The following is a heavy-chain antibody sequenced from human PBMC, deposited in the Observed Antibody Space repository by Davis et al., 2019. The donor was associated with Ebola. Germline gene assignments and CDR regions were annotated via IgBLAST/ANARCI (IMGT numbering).Heavy chain of an antibody. V-gene: IGHV1-8*01. Sequence: ASVKVSCKASGYTFTSYDINWVRQATGQGLEWMGWMNPNSGDTGYAQKFQGRVTMTRHTSIGTAYMELSSMRSEDTAVYYCASSMAAAGPYYYYGMDVWGQGTTVTVSS. CDR2: MNPNSGDT. CDR1: GYTFTSYD. J-gene: IGHJ6*02. D-gene: IGHD6-13*01. CDR3: ASSMAAAGPYYYYGMDV.